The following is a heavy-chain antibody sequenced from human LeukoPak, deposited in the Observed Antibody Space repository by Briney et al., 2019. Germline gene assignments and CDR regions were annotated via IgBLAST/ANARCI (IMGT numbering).Heavy chain of an antibody. CDR3: AKDPPYYGDYYFDH. J-gene: IGHJ4*02. V-gene: IGHV3-30*18. CDR2: ISYDGSNK. CDR1: GFTFSSYG. Sequence: PGRSLRLSCAASGFTFSSYGMHWVRQAPGKGLEWVAVISYDGSNKYYADSVKGRFTISRDNSKNTLYLQMNSLRAEDTAVYYCAKDPPYYGDYYFDHWGQGTLVTVSS. D-gene: IGHD4-17*01.